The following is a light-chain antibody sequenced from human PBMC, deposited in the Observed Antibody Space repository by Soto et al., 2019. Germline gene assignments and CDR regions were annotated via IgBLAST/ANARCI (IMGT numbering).Light chain of an antibody. CDR1: QSVSAN. CDR3: PQYTNWPST. CDR2: GAS. J-gene: IGKJ2*01. Sequence: EIVMTQSPATLSVSPGERATLSCRASQSVSANLAWYQQKPGQSPRLLIYGASTRATGMPARFRGSGSGTEFTLTISSLQYEDFAVYYCPQYTNWPSTFGQGTRMEIK. V-gene: IGKV3-15*01.